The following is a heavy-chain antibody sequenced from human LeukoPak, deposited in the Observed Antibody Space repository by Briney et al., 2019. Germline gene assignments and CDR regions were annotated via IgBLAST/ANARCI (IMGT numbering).Heavy chain of an antibody. J-gene: IGHJ4*02. CDR2: VNEDGSAK. V-gene: IGHV3-7*01. D-gene: IGHD1-1*01. Sequence: GGSLRLSCVVSGLTFSNYWMIWVRQAPGKGLESVAIVNEDGSAKYYLDSVKGRFTISRDNARNSLYLEMNSLRAEDTAVYYCARDYWRSIDHWGQGTLVTVSS. CDR1: GLTFSNYW. CDR3: ARDYWRSIDH.